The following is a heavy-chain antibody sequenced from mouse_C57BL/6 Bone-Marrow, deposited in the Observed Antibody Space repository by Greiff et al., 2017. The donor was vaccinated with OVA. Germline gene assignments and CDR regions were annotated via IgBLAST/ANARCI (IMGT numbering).Heavy chain of an antibody. CDR2: IYPGDGDT. V-gene: IGHV1-80*01. Sequence: VQLQQSGAELVKPGASVKISCKASGYAFSSYWMNWVKRSPGKGLEWIGQIYPGDGDTNYNGKFKGKATLTADKSSSTAYMQLSSLTSEDSAVYFCARWGYDGYYFDYWGQGTTLTVSS. D-gene: IGHD2-2*01. CDR1: GYAFSSYW. J-gene: IGHJ2*01. CDR3: ARWGYDGYYFDY.